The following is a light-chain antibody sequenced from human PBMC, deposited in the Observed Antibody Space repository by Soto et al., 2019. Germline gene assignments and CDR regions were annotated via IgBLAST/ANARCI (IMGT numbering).Light chain of an antibody. V-gene: IGKV3-20*01. Sequence: ENFLTQSPGTLSLSPGERATLSCRASKRGSGSYLSWYQQKPGQAPRLLIYGVSGRATGIPDRFSGSGSGTDFTLTISRLEPEDFAVYHCHQYSGSPPTFGQGTKVDIK. CDR3: HQYSGSPPT. CDR1: KRGSGSY. J-gene: IGKJ1*01. CDR2: GVS.